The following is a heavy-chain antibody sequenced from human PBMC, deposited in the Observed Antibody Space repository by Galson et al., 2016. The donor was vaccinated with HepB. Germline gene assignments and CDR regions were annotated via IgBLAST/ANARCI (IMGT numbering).Heavy chain of an antibody. CDR1: GFSFSDYT. D-gene: IGHD6-19*01. Sequence: SLRLSCAASGFSFSDYTMNWVRQAPGKGLQWVSAIGGSGAATFYTDSVKGRFTISRDNSKNTLYLQMNSLRAEDTAVYYCARDIPFSSLDYWGQGILVTVSS. CDR3: ARDIPFSSLDY. CDR2: IGGSGAAT. J-gene: IGHJ4*02. V-gene: IGHV3-23*01.